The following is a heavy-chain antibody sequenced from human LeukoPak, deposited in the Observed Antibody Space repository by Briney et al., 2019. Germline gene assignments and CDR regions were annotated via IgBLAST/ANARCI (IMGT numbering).Heavy chain of an antibody. CDR2: ISYDGSNK. V-gene: IGHV3-30*04. Sequence: PGRSLRLSCAASGFTFSSYAMHWVRQAPGKGLEWVAVISYDGSNKYYADSVKGRFTISRDNSKNTLYLQMNSLRAEDTAVYYCAREGLVVATTGPFDYWGQGTLVTVSS. CDR1: GFTFSSYA. J-gene: IGHJ4*02. D-gene: IGHD5-12*01. CDR3: AREGLVVATTGPFDY.